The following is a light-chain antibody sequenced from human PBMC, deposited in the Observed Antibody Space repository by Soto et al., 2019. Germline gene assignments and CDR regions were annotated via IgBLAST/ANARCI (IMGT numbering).Light chain of an antibody. CDR1: SSDVGGYNY. CDR2: EVS. Sequence: QSVLTQPASVSGSPGQSITISCTGTSSDVGGYNYVSWYQQHPGKAPKLMIYEVSNRPSGVSNRFSGSKSGNTASLTISGLQAEDGADYYCSSYTSSSTRVFGGGTKVTVL. CDR3: SSYTSSSTRV. J-gene: IGLJ3*02. V-gene: IGLV2-14*01.